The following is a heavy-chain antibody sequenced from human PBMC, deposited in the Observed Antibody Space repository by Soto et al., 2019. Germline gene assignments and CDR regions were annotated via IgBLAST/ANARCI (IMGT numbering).Heavy chain of an antibody. CDR1: GGSINSYS. CDR2: IIPIFGTP. J-gene: IGHJ4*02. CDR3: AREGLAGTTVTFDF. Sequence: QVQLVQSGAEVKKPGSSVKVSCKASGGSINSYSISWVRQAPGQGLEWMGGIIPIFGTPNYAQQFQGRVTIAADKSAGTVYMELSSLRSEETAIYYCAREGLAGTTVTFDFWGQGTLVTVSS. V-gene: IGHV1-69*06. D-gene: IGHD4-17*01.